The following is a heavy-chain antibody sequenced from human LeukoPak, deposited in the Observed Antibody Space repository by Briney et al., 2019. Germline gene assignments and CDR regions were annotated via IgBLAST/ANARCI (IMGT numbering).Heavy chain of an antibody. Sequence: GGSLRLSCAASGFTFSDYWMSWVRQAPGKGLEWVANIKQDGSEKYYVDSVKGRFTISRDNAKNSPYLQMNSLRAEDTAVYYCATLSGSFSHWGQGTLVTVSS. CDR1: GFTFSDYW. CDR3: ATLSGSFSH. CDR2: IKQDGSEK. D-gene: IGHD3-10*01. J-gene: IGHJ4*02. V-gene: IGHV3-7*01.